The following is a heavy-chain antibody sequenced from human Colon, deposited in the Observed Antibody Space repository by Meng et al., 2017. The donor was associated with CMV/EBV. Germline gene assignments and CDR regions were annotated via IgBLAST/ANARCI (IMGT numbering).Heavy chain of an antibody. D-gene: IGHD5-18*01. CDR2: IYHSGST. J-gene: IGHJ4*02. V-gene: IGHV4-61*01. Sequence: GSLRLSCNVSGGSVSSGSYYWNWLRQSPGKGLEWIGYIYHSGSTKYNPSLESRVTMSIDTPKNQFSMNLSSVTAADTALYYCARLYTTCHTDFDSWGPGNLVTVSS. CDR3: ARLYTTCHTDFDS. CDR1: GGSVSSGSYY.